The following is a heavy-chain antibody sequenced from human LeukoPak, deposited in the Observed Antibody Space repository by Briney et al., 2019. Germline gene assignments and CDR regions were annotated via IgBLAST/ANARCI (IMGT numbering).Heavy chain of an antibody. CDR2: ISNTGSI. CDR3: ARRGFFDY. Sequence: SETLSPTCTVSGGSISGYYWSWIRQPPGKGLESIGYISNTGSINYNPSLKSRVTMSVDTSKNQFSLRLTSVTAADTAVYYCARRGFFDYWGQGTLVTVSS. CDR1: GGSISGYY. J-gene: IGHJ4*02. V-gene: IGHV4-59*08.